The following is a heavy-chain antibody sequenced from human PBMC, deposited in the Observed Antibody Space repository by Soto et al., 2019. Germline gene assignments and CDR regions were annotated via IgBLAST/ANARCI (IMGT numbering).Heavy chain of an antibody. D-gene: IGHD7-27*01. CDR2: ISGSGAST. CDR1: GFTFSNYA. V-gene: IGHV3-23*01. J-gene: IGHJ4*02. CDR3: AKGDLLTGVAHFDY. Sequence: GGSLRLSCAASGFTFSNYAMSWVRQAPGKGLQWVSTISGSGASTYYGDSVKGRFTLSRDNSENTLFLQMDSLRAEDTAVYYCAKGDLLTGVAHFDYWGRGTLVTVSS.